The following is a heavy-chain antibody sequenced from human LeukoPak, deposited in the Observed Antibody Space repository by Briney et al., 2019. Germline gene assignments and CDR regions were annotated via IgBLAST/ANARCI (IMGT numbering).Heavy chain of an antibody. J-gene: IGHJ4*02. CDR1: GFTFSSYA. Sequence: GGSLRLSCAASGFTFSSYAMSWVRQAPGRGLEWVSAISGSGGSTYYADSVKGRFTTSRDNSKNTLYLQMNSLRAEDTAVYYCALGGIVPRGYWGQGTLVTVSS. CDR2: ISGSGGST. D-gene: IGHD1-26*01. V-gene: IGHV3-23*01. CDR3: ALGGIVPRGY.